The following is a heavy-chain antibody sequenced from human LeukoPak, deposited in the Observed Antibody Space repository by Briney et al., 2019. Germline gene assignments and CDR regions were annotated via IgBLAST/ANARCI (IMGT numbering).Heavy chain of an antibody. CDR3: AKRGVVIRVILVGFHKEAYYFDS. CDR2: FSDSAGRT. CDR1: GFTFSSYA. V-gene: IGHV3-23*01. Sequence: GALRLSCAASGFTFSSYAMSWVRQAPGKGLEWVAGFSDSAGRTNYADSVKGRFTISRDNRKNTLYLQMNSLRAEDTAVYFCAKRGVVIRVILVGFHKEAYYFDSWGQGALVTVSS. D-gene: IGHD3-22*01. J-gene: IGHJ4*02.